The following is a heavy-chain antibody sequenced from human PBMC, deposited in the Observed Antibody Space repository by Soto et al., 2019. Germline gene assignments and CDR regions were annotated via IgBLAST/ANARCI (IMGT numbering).Heavy chain of an antibody. D-gene: IGHD6-13*01. CDR1: GGSISSGGYY. V-gene: IGHV4-39*07. J-gene: IGHJ6*02. Sequence: PSETLSLTCTVSGGSISSGGYYWSWVRQPPGKGLEWIGEIYHSGSTNYNPSLKSRVTISVDKSKNQFSLKLSSVTAADTAVYYCARVILWGSSWYGMDVWGQGTTVTVSS. CDR2: IYHSGST. CDR3: ARVILWGSSWYGMDV.